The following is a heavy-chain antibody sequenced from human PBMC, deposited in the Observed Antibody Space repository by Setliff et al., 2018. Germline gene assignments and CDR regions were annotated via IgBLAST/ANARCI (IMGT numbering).Heavy chain of an antibody. CDR2: IRPHNGNT. CDR1: GYTFTNYG. Sequence: ASVKVSCKASGYTFTNYGITWVRQAPGQGLEWMGWIRPHNGNTAYAQKFQDRVILTTDTSTTTVYMELRSLRSDDTAVYYCATFRGYTYGYDYWGQGTLVTVSS. D-gene: IGHD5-18*01. V-gene: IGHV1-18*01. CDR3: ATFRGYTYGYDY. J-gene: IGHJ4*02.